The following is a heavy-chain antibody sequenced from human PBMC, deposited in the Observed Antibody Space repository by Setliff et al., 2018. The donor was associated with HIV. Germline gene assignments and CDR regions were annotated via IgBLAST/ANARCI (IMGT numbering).Heavy chain of an antibody. CDR1: GFTFSSYS. J-gene: IGHJ4*02. V-gene: IGHV3-48*01. CDR2: ISSSSSTI. D-gene: IGHD1-1*01. Sequence: GGSLRLSCAASGFTFSSYSMNWVRQAPGKGLEWVSYISSSSSTIYYADSVKGRFTISRDNAKNSLFLQMSSLRVEDTAVYYCARMLEPHYFDYWGQGILVTVSS. CDR3: ARMLEPHYFDY.